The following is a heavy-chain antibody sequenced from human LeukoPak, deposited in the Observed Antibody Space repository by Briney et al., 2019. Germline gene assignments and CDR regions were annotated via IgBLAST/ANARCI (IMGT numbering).Heavy chain of an antibody. V-gene: IGHV3-7*03. CDR2: INRDGSER. CDR1: GSTFSNYW. CDR3: ARRNAMDV. J-gene: IGHJ6*02. Sequence: GGSLRLSCAASGSTFSNYWMTWVRQAPGKGLEWVANINRDGSERYYVDSVKGRFTISRDDAKSSLYLQMNSLRAEDTAVYYCARRNAMDVWGQGTTVIVFS.